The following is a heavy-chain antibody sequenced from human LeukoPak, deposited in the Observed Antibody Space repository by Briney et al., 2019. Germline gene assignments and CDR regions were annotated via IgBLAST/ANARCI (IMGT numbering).Heavy chain of an antibody. D-gene: IGHD5-18*01. Sequence: PSETLSLTCTVSGGSISSHYWSWVRQPPGKGLEWIGYMYDTVNTKDNPSLTSLLTLSADTSKNQFSLRLGSVTAADTAVYYCATIKRGYPYGYFDFWGQGILVTVSS. V-gene: IGHV4-59*11. J-gene: IGHJ4*02. CDR1: GGSISSHY. CDR2: MYDTVNT. CDR3: ATIKRGYPYGYFDF.